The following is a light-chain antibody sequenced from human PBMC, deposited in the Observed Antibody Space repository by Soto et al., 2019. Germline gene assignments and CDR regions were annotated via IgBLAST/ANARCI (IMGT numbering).Light chain of an antibody. CDR2: AAS. V-gene: IGKV1-9*01. J-gene: IGKJ5*01. Sequence: IQLTQSPSSLSASVGDRVTITCRASQGISSYLAWYQQKPGKAPKLLIYAASTLQSGVPSRFSGSGSGTDFTLTISSLQPEDFATYYCQQYDDLVTFGQGTRLEIK. CDR3: QQYDDLVT. CDR1: QGISSY.